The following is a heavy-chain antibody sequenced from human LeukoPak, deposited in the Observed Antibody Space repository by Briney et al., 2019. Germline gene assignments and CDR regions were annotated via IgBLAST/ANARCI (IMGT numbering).Heavy chain of an antibody. V-gene: IGHV3-21*01. CDR1: GFTFSSYS. J-gene: IGHJ5*02. D-gene: IGHD1-1*01. CDR3: AREGGLENWFDP. CDR2: ISSSSYI. Sequence: GGSLRLSCAASGFTFSSYSMNWVRQAPGKGLEWVSSISSSSYIYYADSVKGRFTISRDNAKNSLYLQMNSLRAEDTAVYYCAREGGLENWFDPWGQGTLVTVSS.